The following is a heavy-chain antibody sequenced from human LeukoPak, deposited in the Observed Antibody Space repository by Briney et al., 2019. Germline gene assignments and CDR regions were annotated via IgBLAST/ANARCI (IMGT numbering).Heavy chain of an antibody. CDR3: ARGGYYYARGFDY. CDR2: ISSYSGTI. J-gene: IGHJ4*02. V-gene: IGHV3-48*01. Sequence: GGPLRLSCAASGFTFSSYSMNWVRQAPGKGLEWVSYISSYSGTIHYADSVKGRFTISRDNAKSSPYLQMNSLGADDTAVYYCARGGYYYARGFDYWGQGTLVTVSS. D-gene: IGHD3-10*01. CDR1: GFTFSSYS.